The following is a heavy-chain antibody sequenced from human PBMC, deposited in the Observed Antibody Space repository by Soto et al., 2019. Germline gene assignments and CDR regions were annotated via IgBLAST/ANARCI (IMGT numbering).Heavy chain of an antibody. Sequence: SETLSLTCTVSGGSISSSSYYWGWIRQPPGKGLEWIGSIYYSGSTYYNPSLKSRVTISVDTSKNQFSLKLSSVTAADTAVYYCARDNPTIAARPPYFCYWGQGTLVTVSS. CDR1: GGSISSSSYY. D-gene: IGHD6-6*01. J-gene: IGHJ4*02. CDR2: IYYSGST. CDR3: ARDNPTIAARPPYFCY. V-gene: IGHV4-39*07.